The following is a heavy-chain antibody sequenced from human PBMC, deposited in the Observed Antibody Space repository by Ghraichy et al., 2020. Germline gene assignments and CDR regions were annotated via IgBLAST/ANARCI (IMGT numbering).Heavy chain of an antibody. CDR3: AKDADHYDSSGFDY. Sequence: GESLNISCAASGFTFSSYAMSWVRQAPGKGLEWVSAISGSGGSTYYADSVKGRFTISRDNSKNTLYLQMNSLRAEDTAVYYCAKDADHYDSSGFDYWGQGTLVTVSS. D-gene: IGHD3-22*01. J-gene: IGHJ4*02. V-gene: IGHV3-23*01. CDR2: ISGSGGST. CDR1: GFTFSSYA.